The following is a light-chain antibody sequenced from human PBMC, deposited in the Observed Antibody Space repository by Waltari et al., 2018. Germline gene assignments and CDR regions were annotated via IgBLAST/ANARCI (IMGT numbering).Light chain of an antibody. Sequence: SYVLTQPPSVSVAPGQTASITCGGDNIGSNSVHWYQQKAGQAPVLVVHDDSDRPSGIPERLSGSNSGNTATLTISRVEAGDEADFYCQVWDSGSGHPHVVFGGGTRLTVL. V-gene: IGLV3-21*02. CDR1: NIGSNS. CDR3: QVWDSGSGHPHVV. CDR2: DDS. J-gene: IGLJ2*01.